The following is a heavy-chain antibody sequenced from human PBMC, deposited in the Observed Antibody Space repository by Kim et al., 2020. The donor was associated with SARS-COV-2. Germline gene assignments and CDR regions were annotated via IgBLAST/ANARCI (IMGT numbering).Heavy chain of an antibody. Sequence: SETLSLTCTVSGGSISSGGYYWSWIRQHPGKGLEWIGYIYYSGSTYYNPSLKSRVTISVDTSKNQFSLKLSSVTAADTAVYYCARETYGGNSGGAFDIWGQGTMVTVSS. CDR2: IYYSGST. CDR1: GGSISSGGYY. CDR3: ARETYGGNSGGAFDI. J-gene: IGHJ3*02. V-gene: IGHV4-31*03. D-gene: IGHD4-17*01.